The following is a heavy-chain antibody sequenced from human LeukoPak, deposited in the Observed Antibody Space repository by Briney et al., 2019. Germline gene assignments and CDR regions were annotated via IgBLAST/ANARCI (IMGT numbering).Heavy chain of an antibody. J-gene: IGHJ4*02. V-gene: IGHV1-46*01. CDR1: GYTFTGYY. CDR2: INPSGGST. Sequence: ASVTVSCKSSGYTFTGYYIHWVRQAPGQGLEWMGIINPSGGSTSYAQKFQGRVTMTRDTSTSTVYMELSSLRSEDTAVYYCARDLDTQYYFDYWGQGTLVTVSS. CDR3: ARDLDTQYYFDY.